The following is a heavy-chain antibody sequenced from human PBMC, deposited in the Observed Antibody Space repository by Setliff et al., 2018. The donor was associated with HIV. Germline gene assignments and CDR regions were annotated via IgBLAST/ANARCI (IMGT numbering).Heavy chain of an antibody. CDR2: INPNSGGT. D-gene: IGHD1-26*01. CDR1: GYTFTGNY. J-gene: IGHJ6*02. Sequence: EASVKVSCKASGYTFTGNYMHWVRQAPGQGLEWMGRINPNSGGTNYAQKFQGRVTMTRDTSISTAYMELNRLKSDDTAVYYCVRKRVGFDGIDVWGQGTTVTVS. CDR3: VRKRVGFDGIDV. V-gene: IGHV1-2*06.